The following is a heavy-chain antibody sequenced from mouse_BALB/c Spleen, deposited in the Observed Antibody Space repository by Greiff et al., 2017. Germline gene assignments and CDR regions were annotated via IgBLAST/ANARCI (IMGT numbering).Heavy chain of an antibody. CDR1: GYTFTSYV. D-gene: IGHD1-2*01. CDR2: INPYNDGT. CDR3: ASPITTAYYYAMGN. Sequence: VQLQQSGPELVKPGASVKMSCKASGYTFTSYVMHWVKQKPGQGLEWIGYINPYNDGTKYNEKFKGKATLTSDKSSSTAYMELSSLTSEDSAVYYCASPITTAYYYAMGNWGQGTSVTVSS. J-gene: IGHJ4*01. V-gene: IGHV1-14*01.